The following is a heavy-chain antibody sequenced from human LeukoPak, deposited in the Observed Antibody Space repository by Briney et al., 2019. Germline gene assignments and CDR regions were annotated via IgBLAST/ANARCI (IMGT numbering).Heavy chain of an antibody. D-gene: IGHD2-21*01. J-gene: IGHJ4*02. CDR2: INHSGST. Sequence: SETLSLTCAVYGGSFSGYYWSWIRQPPGKGLEWIGEINHSGSTNYNPSLKSRVTISVDTSNNQFSLKLSSVTAADTAVYYCATRSIPSSYWGQGTLVTVSS. CDR3: ATRSIPSSY. V-gene: IGHV4-34*01. CDR1: GGSFSGYY.